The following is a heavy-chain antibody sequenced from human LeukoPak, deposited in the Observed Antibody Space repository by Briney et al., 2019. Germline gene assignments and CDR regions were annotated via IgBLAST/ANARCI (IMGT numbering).Heavy chain of an antibody. Sequence: SVKVSCTASGGTFSSYAISWVRQAPGQGLEWMGRIIPIFGIANYAQKFQGRVTITADKSTSTAYMELSSLRAEDTAVYYCARDPLLAVALNWFAPWGQGTLVTVSS. CDR2: IIPIFGIA. J-gene: IGHJ5*02. D-gene: IGHD6-19*01. CDR3: ARDPLLAVALNWFAP. CDR1: GGTFSSYA. V-gene: IGHV1-69*04.